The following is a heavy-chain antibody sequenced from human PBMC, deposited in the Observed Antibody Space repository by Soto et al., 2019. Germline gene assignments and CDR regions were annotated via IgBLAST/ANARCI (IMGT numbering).Heavy chain of an antibody. J-gene: IGHJ6*02. Sequence: GESLKISCKGSGYSFINYWISWVRQMPGKGLEWMGRIDPSDSYTNYSPSFQGRVTISADKSISTAYLQWSSLKASDTAIYYCARHVPTGWDLAYIEYGIPSYGMDVWGQGTTVTVSS. CDR1: GYSFINYW. CDR2: IDPSDSYT. V-gene: IGHV5-10-1*01. D-gene: IGHD1-26*01. CDR3: ARHVPTGWDLAYIEYGIPSYGMDV.